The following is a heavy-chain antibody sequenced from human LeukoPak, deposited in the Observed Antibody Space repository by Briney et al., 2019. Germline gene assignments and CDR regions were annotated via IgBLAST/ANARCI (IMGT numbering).Heavy chain of an antibody. Sequence: KPSETLSLTCAVYGGSFSGYYWSWIRKPPGKGLEWIGEINHSGSTNYNPSLKSRVTISVDTSKNQFSLKLSSVTAADTAVYYCARAEKTQDFWRGYGNWGQGNPVTVSS. V-gene: IGHV4-34*01. CDR3: ARAEKTQDFWRGYGN. CDR2: INHSGST. CDR1: GGSFSGYY. J-gene: IGHJ4*02. D-gene: IGHD3-3*01.